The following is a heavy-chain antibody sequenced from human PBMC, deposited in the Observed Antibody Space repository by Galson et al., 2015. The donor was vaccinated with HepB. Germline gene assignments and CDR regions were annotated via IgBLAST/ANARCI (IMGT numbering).Heavy chain of an antibody. Sequence: SLRLSCAASGFTFSDYYMSWIRQAPGKGLEWVSYISSSSSYTDYADSVKGRFTISRDTATNSLYLQMNSLRAEDTAVYYCASSNYDSSGYYGAWGQGTLVTVSS. CDR1: GFTFSDYY. V-gene: IGHV3-11*03. J-gene: IGHJ5*02. D-gene: IGHD3-22*01. CDR3: ASSNYDSSGYYGA. CDR2: ISSSSSYT.